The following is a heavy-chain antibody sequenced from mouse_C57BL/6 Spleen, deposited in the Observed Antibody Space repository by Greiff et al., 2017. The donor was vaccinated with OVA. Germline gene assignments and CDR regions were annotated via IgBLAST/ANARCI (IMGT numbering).Heavy chain of an antibody. Sequence: VQLQQSGAELVRPGTSVKVSCKASGYAFTNYLIEWVKQRPGQGLEWIGVINPGSGGTNYNEKFKGKATLTADKSSSTAYMQLSSLTSEDSAVYCCARGGYGTDYWGQGTTLTVSS. CDR3: ARGGYGTDY. D-gene: IGHD1-1*01. V-gene: IGHV1-54*01. J-gene: IGHJ2*01. CDR1: GYAFTNYL. CDR2: INPGSGGT.